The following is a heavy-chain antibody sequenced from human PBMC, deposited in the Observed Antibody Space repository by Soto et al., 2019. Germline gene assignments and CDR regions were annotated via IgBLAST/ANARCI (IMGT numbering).Heavy chain of an antibody. V-gene: IGHV4-61*01. CDR2: IYYSGSS. D-gene: IGHD1-26*01. J-gene: IGHJ5*02. Sequence: QVRLQGSGPGLVKPSETLTLTCTVSGGSLNNGHYYWSWIRQPPGQELEWIGHIYYSGSSSYNPSLKSPVIISIDQSKRQFSLKLASVTAAATAAYFCARDPGVGPSSRWFDPGGQGALITVAS. CDR3: ARDPGVGPSSRWFDP. CDR1: GGSLNNGHYY.